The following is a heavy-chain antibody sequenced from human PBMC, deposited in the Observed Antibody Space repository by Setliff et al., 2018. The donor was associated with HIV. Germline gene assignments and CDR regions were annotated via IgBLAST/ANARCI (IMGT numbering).Heavy chain of an antibody. V-gene: IGHV4-39*01. CDR3: ARHRKQRWFGETVH. CDR1: GGSVIKDNFY. D-gene: IGHD3-10*01. CDR2: MYYSGST. Sequence: SETLSLTCSVSGGSVIKDNFYWGWIRQAPAKGLEWIGTMYYSGSTYYNPSLKSRVTMSVDTSKKQFSPKLSPVTAADTAVYYCARHRKQRWFGETVHWGQGTLVTVSS. J-gene: IGHJ4*02.